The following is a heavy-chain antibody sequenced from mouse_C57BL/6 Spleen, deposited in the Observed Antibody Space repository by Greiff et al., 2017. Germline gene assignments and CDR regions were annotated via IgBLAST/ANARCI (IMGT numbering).Heavy chain of an antibody. J-gene: IGHJ3*01. CDR3: ARSGYDYDDAWFAY. Sequence: VQLQQPGAELVKPGASVKMSCKASGYTFTSYWITWVKQRPGQGLEWIGDIYPGSGSTNYNEKFKSKATLPVDTSSSTAYMQLSSLTSEDSAVYYCARSGYDYDDAWFAYWGQGTLVTVSA. CDR2: IYPGSGST. D-gene: IGHD2-4*01. CDR1: GYTFTSYW. V-gene: IGHV1-55*01.